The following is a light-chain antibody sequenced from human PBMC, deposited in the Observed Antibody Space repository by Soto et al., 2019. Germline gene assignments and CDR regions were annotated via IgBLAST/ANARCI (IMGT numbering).Light chain of an antibody. CDR3: QQYGDLPQS. CDR1: QSMSSTF. CDR2: GAS. Sequence: EIVLTQFPGTLSLSPGERATLSCRASQSMSSTFLAWYQQKTGQAPRPLIYGASTRATGIPDRFSGSGSGTDFALIISRLEPEDFAVYYCQQYGDLPQSFGQGTKVEVK. J-gene: IGKJ1*01. V-gene: IGKV3-20*01.